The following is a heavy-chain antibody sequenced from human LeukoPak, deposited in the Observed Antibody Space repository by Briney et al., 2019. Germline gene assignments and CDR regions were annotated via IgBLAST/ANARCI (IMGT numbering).Heavy chain of an antibody. CDR1: GGSFSGYY. Sequence: SETLSLTCAVYGGSFSGYYWGWIRQPPGKGLEWIGSIYYSGSTYYNPSLKSRVTISVDTSHNQFSLKLNSVTAADTALYYCARHPPYGSRNWGAYYFDSWGQGTLVTVSS. V-gene: IGHV4-39*01. J-gene: IGHJ4*02. CDR3: ARHPPYGSRNWGAYYFDS. CDR2: IYYSGST. D-gene: IGHD3-10*01.